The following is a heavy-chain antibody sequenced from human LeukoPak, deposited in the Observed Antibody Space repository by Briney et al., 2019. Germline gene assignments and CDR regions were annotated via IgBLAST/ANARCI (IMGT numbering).Heavy chain of an antibody. J-gene: IGHJ3*02. Sequence: PSETLSLTCTVSGGSISSYYWSWIRQPAGKGLEWIGRIYTSGSTNYNPSLKSRVTMSLDTSKNQFSLKISSVTAADTAVYYCARGGIVLAEKDAFDIWGQGTMVTVSS. D-gene: IGHD2-8*02. CDR3: ARGGIVLAEKDAFDI. V-gene: IGHV4-4*07. CDR1: GGSISSYY. CDR2: IYTSGST.